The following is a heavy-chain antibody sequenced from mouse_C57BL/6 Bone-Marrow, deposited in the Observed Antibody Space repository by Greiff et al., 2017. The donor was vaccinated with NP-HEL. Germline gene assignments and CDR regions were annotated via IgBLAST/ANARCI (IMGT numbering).Heavy chain of an antibody. Sequence: VQLKQSGAELVRPGASVKLSCTASGFNIKDDYMHWVKQRPEQGLEWIGWIDPENGDTEYASKFQGKATITADTSSNTAYLQLSSLTSEDTAVYYCTTSITTVVHYWGQGTTLTVSS. V-gene: IGHV14-4*01. D-gene: IGHD1-1*01. CDR2: IDPENGDT. CDR1: GFNIKDDY. CDR3: TTSITTVVHY. J-gene: IGHJ2*01.